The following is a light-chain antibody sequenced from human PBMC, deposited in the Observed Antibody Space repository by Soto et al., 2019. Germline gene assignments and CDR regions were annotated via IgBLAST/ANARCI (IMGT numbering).Light chain of an antibody. V-gene: IGLV2-23*01. CDR1: SSDVGRYNL. CDR2: EGS. Sequence: QSVLTQPASVSGSPGQSITISCTGTSSDVGRYNLVSWYQQHPGKAPKLMIYEGSKRPSGVSNRFSGSKSGNTASLTISGLQAEDEADYYCCSYAGSSRVFGGGTKVTVL. J-gene: IGLJ2*01. CDR3: CSYAGSSRV.